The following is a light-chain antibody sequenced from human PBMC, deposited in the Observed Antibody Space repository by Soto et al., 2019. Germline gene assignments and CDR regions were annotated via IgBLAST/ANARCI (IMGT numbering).Light chain of an antibody. CDR2: DVS. CDR1: SSDVGGYNY. Sequence: QSVLTQPASVSGSPGQSITISCTGTSSDVGGYNYVSWHQQHPGKAPKLMIYDVSNRPSGVSNRFSGSKSGNTASLTISGLQAEDEADYYCSSYTSSSTLDYVFGTGTKLTVL. V-gene: IGLV2-14*01. J-gene: IGLJ1*01. CDR3: SSYTSSSTLDYV.